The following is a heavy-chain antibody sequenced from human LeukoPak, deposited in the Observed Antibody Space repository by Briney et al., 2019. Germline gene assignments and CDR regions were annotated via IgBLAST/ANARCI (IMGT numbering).Heavy chain of an antibody. Sequence: GGSLRLSCSGSGFTFSNFVMHWVRQAPGKGLEYVSTISRNGGSTYYADSVTGRFTISRDHSKNTLHLQMSCLRAEATSMNYRVKGVDTAMYEAFDIWGQGTMVTVSS. D-gene: IGHD5-18*01. V-gene: IGHV3-64D*09. CDR2: ISRNGGST. CDR1: GFTFSNFV. CDR3: VKGVDTAMYEAFDI. J-gene: IGHJ3*02.